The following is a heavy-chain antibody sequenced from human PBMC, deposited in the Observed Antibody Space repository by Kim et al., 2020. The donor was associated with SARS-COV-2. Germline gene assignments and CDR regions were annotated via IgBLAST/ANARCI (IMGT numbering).Heavy chain of an antibody. Sequence: SETLSLTCTVSGGSISSSSYYWGWIRQPPGKGLEWIGSIYYSGSTYYNPSLKSRVTISVDTSKNQFSLKLSSVTAADTAVYYCASPQVDYDSWSYSYFDSWGQGTLVTVSS. D-gene: IGHD3-10*01. J-gene: IGHJ4*02. CDR2: IYYSGST. CDR3: ASPQVDYDSWSYSYFDS. CDR1: GGSISSSSYY. V-gene: IGHV4-39*01.